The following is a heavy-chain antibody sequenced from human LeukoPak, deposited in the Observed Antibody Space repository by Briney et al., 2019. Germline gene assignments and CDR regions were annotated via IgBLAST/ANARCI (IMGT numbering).Heavy chain of an antibody. CDR3: ASGMELLWFGELLHWFDP. Sequence: SETLSLTCAVYGGSFGGYYWSWIRQPPGKGLEWIGSIYYSGSTYYNPSLKSRVTISVDTSKNQFSLKLSSVTAADTAVYYCASGMELLWFGELLHWFDPWGQGTLVTVSS. V-gene: IGHV4-34*01. CDR2: IYYSGST. D-gene: IGHD3-10*01. J-gene: IGHJ5*02. CDR1: GGSFGGYY.